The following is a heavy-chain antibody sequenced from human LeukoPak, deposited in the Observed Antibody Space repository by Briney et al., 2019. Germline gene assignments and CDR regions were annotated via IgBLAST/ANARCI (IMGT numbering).Heavy chain of an antibody. Sequence: ASVKISCKASGHTFTTYYVHLVRQAPGQGLEWMGVINPSGDGTNYPQRFQGRVTLTRDTSTSTVYMELSSLRSEDTAIYYCAKETPNTGWFDPWGQGTLVTVSS. CDR2: INPSGDGT. CDR1: GHTFTTYY. D-gene: IGHD1-14*01. CDR3: AKETPNTGWFDP. J-gene: IGHJ5*02. V-gene: IGHV1-46*01.